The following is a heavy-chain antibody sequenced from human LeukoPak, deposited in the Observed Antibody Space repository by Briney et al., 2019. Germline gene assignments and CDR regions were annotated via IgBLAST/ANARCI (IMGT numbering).Heavy chain of an antibody. CDR2: INSDGSST. CDR1: GFTFSSYW. D-gene: IGHD6-19*01. J-gene: IGHJ4*02. CDR3: ARRQGYSSGWYYFDY. V-gene: IGHV3-74*01. Sequence: PGGSLRLSCAASGFTFSSYWMHWVRQAPGKGLVWVSRINSDGSSTSYADSVKGRFTIPRDNAKNTLYLQMNSLRAEDTAVYYCARRQGYSSGWYYFDYWGQGTLVTVSS.